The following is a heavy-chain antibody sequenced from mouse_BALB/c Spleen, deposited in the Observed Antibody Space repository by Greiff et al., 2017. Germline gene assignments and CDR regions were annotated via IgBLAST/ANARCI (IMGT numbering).Heavy chain of an antibody. Sequence: EVKLVESGGGLVKPGGSLKLSCAASGFTFSSYAMSWVRQTPEKRLEWVATISSGGSYTYYPDSVKGRFTISRDNAKNTLYLQMSSLRSEDKAMYYCARHLLLPYWGQGTLVTVSA. J-gene: IGHJ3*01. CDR1: GFTFSSYA. D-gene: IGHD1-1*01. CDR2: ISSGGSYT. CDR3: ARHLLLPY. V-gene: IGHV5-9-3*01.